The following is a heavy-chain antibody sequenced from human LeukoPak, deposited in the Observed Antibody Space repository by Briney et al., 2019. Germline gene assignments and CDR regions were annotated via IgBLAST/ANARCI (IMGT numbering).Heavy chain of an antibody. D-gene: IGHD1-26*01. V-gene: IGHV3-74*01. CDR3: AREVRRGSYTGPRFDY. CDR1: GFTFSSYW. CDR2: INSDGSST. J-gene: IGHJ4*02. Sequence: PGGSLRLSCAASGFTFSSYWMHWVRQAPGKGLVWVSRINSDGSSTSYADSVKGRFTISRDNAKNTLYLQMNSLRAEDTAVYYCAREVRRGSYTGPRFDYWAREPWSPSPQ.